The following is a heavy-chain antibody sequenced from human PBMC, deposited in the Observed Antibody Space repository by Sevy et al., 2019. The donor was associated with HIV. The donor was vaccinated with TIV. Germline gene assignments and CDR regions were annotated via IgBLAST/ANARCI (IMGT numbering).Heavy chain of an antibody. V-gene: IGHV3-30*03. CDR3: ATEGESLLYIGDSSRLFYMDV. Sequence: GGSLRLSCAASGFTFSSFAMHWVRQAPGKGLEWVTVVSFDDTIKHYADSVKARFTISRDASTSVVYLQMNILRPEDTAVYYCATEGESLLYIGDSSRLFYMDVWGKGTTVTVSS. J-gene: IGHJ6*03. CDR1: GFTFSSFA. CDR2: VSFDDTIK. D-gene: IGHD4-17*01.